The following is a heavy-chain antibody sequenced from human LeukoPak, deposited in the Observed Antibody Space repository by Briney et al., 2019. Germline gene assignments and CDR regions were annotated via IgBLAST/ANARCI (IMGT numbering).Heavy chain of an antibody. J-gene: IGHJ4*02. Sequence: GGSLRLSCAASGFTISKYWMLWVRQAPGKGLESVSRINTDGTVTTYADSVKGRFTVSRDNADNTMFLQMNSVRDEDTAVYYCATKQWLAPPPDSWGQGTPVTVSS. CDR2: INTDGTVT. V-gene: IGHV3-74*01. D-gene: IGHD6-19*01. CDR3: ATKQWLAPPPDS. CDR1: GFTISKYW.